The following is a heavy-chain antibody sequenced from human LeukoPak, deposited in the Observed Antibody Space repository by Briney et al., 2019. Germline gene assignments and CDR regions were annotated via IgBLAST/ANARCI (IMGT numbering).Heavy chain of an antibody. Sequence: PSETLSLTCAVYGGSFSGYYWSWIRQPPGKGLVWIGEINPSGSTSYNPSLRSRVTMSVDTSKNQLSLKMSSVTAEDTAVYYCARFSRITWGDWGDAFDVWGQGATVIVSS. V-gene: IGHV4-34*01. CDR2: INPSGST. CDR3: ARFSRITWGDWGDAFDV. D-gene: IGHD2-21*02. J-gene: IGHJ3*01. CDR1: GGSFSGYY.